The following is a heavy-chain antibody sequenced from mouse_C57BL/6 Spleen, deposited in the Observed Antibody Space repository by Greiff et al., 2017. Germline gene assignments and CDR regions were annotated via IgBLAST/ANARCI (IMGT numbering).Heavy chain of an antibody. V-gene: IGHV5-17*01. CDR3: ARSGITTVGGFAY. Sequence: EVMLVESGGGLVKPGGSLKLSCAASGFTFSDYGMHWVRPAPEKGLEWVAYISSGSSTIYYADTVKGRFTISRDNAKNTLFLQMTSLRSEDTAMYYCARSGITTVGGFAYWGQGTLVTVSA. CDR1: GFTFSDYG. CDR2: ISSGSSTI. J-gene: IGHJ3*01. D-gene: IGHD1-1*01.